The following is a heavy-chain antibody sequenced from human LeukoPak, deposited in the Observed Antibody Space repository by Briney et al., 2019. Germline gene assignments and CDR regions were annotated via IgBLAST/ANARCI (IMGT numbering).Heavy chain of an antibody. D-gene: IGHD6-13*01. CDR1: GFTFSSYG. J-gene: IGHJ5*02. Sequence: GGSLRLSCAASGFTFSSYGMHWVRQAPGKGLEWVAVIWYDGSNKYYADSVKGRFTISRDNSKNTLYLQMNSLRAEDTAVYYCARASQQQLVRGWFDPWGQGTLVTVSS. V-gene: IGHV3-33*01. CDR2: IWYDGSNK. CDR3: ARASQQQLVRGWFDP.